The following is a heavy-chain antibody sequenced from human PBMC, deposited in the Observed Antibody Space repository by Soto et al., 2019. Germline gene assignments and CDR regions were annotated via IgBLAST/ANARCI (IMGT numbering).Heavy chain of an antibody. CDR2: INPGNGNT. Sequence: QVQLVQSGAEVRNPGASVNISCRASGFSFSDNLINWVRQAPGQSLEWMGWINPGNGNTRSSQTFQGRATISSHSSLSIAYVEVSALPPAGTALYSFARDILTVVPRANDAFDLWGQGTMVTVSS. J-gene: IGHJ3*01. CDR3: ARDILTVVPRANDAFDL. V-gene: IGHV1-3*01. CDR1: GFSFSDNL. D-gene: IGHD6-6*01.